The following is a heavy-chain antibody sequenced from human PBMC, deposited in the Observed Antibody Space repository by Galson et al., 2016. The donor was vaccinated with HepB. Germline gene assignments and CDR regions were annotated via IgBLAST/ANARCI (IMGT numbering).Heavy chain of an antibody. CDR3: VHYVHCSGDTCHKEDTFDI. J-gene: IGHJ3*02. D-gene: IGHD2-15*01. CDR1: GFSLSTYGMG. CDR2: IYWDDDR. V-gene: IGHV2-5*02. Sequence: PALVKPTQTLTLTCTFSGFSLSTYGMGVAWIRQPPGKALEWLALIYWDDDRNCSPSLKTRLAVTKDTSKNQVVLTMTNMDPVDTATYYCVHYVHCSGDTCHKEDTFDIWGQGTLVTVSS.